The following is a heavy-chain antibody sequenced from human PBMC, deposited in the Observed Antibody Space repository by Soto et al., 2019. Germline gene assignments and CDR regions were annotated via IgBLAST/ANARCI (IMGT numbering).Heavy chain of an antibody. CDR1: GFTFSSYA. V-gene: IGHV3-30-3*01. Sequence: GGSLRLSCAASGFTFSSYAMHWVRQAPGKGLEWVAVISYDGSNKYYADSVKGRFTISRDNSKNTLYLQMNSLRAEDTAVYYCAREDFSHGYYFDYWGQGTLVTVSS. J-gene: IGHJ4*02. CDR2: ISYDGSNK. CDR3: AREDFSHGYYFDY.